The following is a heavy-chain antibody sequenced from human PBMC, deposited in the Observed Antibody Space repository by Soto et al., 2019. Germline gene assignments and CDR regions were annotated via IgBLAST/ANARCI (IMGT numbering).Heavy chain of an antibody. CDR1: GGSISSGYYY. CDR3: VSSSLYGMDV. CDR2: IYYSGNT. Sequence: SETLSLTCSVSGGSISSGYYYWSWIRQPPGKGLEWIGNIYYSGNTYYHPSLKSRLIISIDTSKNQFSLKLGSVTAADTAVYYCVSSSLYGMDVWGQGTTVTVSS. V-gene: IGHV4-30-4*01. J-gene: IGHJ6*02.